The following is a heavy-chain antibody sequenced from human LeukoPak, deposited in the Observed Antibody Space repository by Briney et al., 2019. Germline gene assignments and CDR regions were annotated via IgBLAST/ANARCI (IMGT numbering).Heavy chain of an antibody. CDR3: ATGGGPFDY. CDR1: GGSISSSSYY. J-gene: IGHJ4*02. D-gene: IGHD3-16*01. CDR2: IYYSGST. Sequence: SETLSLTCTVSGGSISSSSYYWGWIRQPPGKGLEWIGSIYYSGSTYYNPSLKSRVTISVDTSKNRFSLKLSSVTAADTAVYFCATGGGPFDYWGQGILVTVSS. V-gene: IGHV4-39*07.